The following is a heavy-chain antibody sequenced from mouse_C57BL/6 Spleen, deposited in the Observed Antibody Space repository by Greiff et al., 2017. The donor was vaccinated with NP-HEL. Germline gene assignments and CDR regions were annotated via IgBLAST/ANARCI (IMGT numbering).Heavy chain of an antibody. CDR3: ARMGPAYDYDEGYAMDY. CDR2: ISYDGSN. CDR1: GYSITSCYY. Sequence: DVQLQESGPGLVKPSQSLSLTCSVTGYSITSCYYWNWIRQFPGNKLEWMGYISYDGSNNYNPSLKNRISITRDTSKNQFFLKLNSVTTADTATYYCARMGPAYDYDEGYAMDYWGQGTSVTVSS. J-gene: IGHJ4*01. D-gene: IGHD2-4*01. V-gene: IGHV3-6*01.